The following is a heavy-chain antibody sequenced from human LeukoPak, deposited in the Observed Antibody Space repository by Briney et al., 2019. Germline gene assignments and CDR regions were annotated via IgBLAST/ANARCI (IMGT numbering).Heavy chain of an antibody. CDR3: ARGAVADDIDY. CDR1: GFTFWTSA. J-gene: IGHJ4*02. V-gene: IGHV3-30*04. Sequence: PGGSLRHSCAASGFTFWTSAMHWVRQAPGKGLEWVAVILSHGRNEYYADSLKGRFSISRDNSKDTLYLQVSSLRADDTAVYYCARGAVADDIDYWGQGTLVTVSS. CDR2: ILSHGRNE. D-gene: IGHD6-19*01.